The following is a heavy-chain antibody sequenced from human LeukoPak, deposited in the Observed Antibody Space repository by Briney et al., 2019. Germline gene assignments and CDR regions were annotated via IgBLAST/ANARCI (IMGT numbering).Heavy chain of an antibody. D-gene: IGHD2-21*02. CDR2: IYYSGST. CDR3: ARGVTPFDY. J-gene: IGHJ4*02. CDR1: GGSISSSSYY. Sequence: TSETLSLTCTVSGGSISSSSYYWGWIRQPPGKGLEWIGSIYYSGSTYYNPSLKSRVTISVDTSKNQFSLKLSSVTAADTAVYYCARGVTPFDYWGQGTLVTVSS. V-gene: IGHV4-39*01.